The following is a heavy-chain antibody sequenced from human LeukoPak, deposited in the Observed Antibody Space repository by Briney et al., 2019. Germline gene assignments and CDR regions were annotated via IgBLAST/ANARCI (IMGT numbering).Heavy chain of an antibody. CDR3: ARDQYLALRGSTAYYYYYYIDV. CDR2: INHSGST. D-gene: IGHD3-9*01. Sequence: SETLSLTCSVSDDSITMYYWTWIRQPPGKGLEWIGEINHSGSTNYNPSLRSRVTMSIDTSKNQFSLKLSSVTAADTAVYYCARDQYLALRGSTAYYYYYYIDVWGKGTTVTISS. J-gene: IGHJ6*03. V-gene: IGHV4-34*01. CDR1: DDSITMYY.